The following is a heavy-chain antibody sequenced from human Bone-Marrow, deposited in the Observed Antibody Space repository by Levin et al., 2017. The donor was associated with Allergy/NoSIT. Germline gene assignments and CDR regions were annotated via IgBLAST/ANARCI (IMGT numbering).Heavy chain of an antibody. D-gene: IGHD2-21*02. CDR1: GYTFTNYY. CDR3: ARSDTRKGTAFDI. J-gene: IGHJ3*02. V-gene: IGHV1-46*01. Sequence: GASVKVSCEASGYTFTNYYVHWVRQAPGLGLEWMGIINPSGGSTTYAQRFRGRVTMTRDTSTSTVYMELTSLRSEDTAVYYCARSDTRKGTAFDIWGQGTMVTVSS. CDR2: INPSGGST.